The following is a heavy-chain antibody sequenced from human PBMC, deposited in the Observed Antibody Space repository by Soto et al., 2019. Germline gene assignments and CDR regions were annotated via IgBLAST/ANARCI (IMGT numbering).Heavy chain of an antibody. V-gene: IGHV1-69*01. CDR3: ARENRGYSYGYKGAFDY. CDR2: IIPIFGTA. CDR1: GGTFSSYA. J-gene: IGHJ4*02. D-gene: IGHD5-18*01. Sequence: QVQLVQSGAEVKKPGSSVKVSCKASGGTFSSYAISWVRQAPGQGLEWMGGIIPIFGTANYAQKFQGRVTITADESTSTANMELSSLRSEDTAVYYCARENRGYSYGYKGAFDYWGQGTLVTVSS.